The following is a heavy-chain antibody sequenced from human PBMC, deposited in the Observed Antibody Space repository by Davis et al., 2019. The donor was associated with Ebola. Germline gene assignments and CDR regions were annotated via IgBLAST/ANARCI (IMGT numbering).Heavy chain of an antibody. CDR3: ARVGAIKGVDY. D-gene: IGHD3-10*01. Sequence: GGSLRLSCAASGFTVSSNYMSWVRQAPGKGLEWVAVIWYDGSNKYYADSVKGRFTISRDNSKNTLYLQMNSLRAEDTAVYYCARVGAIKGVDYWGQGTLVTVSS. CDR2: IWYDGSNK. CDR1: GFTVSSNY. V-gene: IGHV3-33*08. J-gene: IGHJ4*02.